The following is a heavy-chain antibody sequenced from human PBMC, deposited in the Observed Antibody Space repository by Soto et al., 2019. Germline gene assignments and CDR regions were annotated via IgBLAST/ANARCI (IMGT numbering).Heavy chain of an antibody. J-gene: IGHJ6*02. Sequence: PGESLKISCKGSGYSFTSYWIAWVRQLPGKGLEFMGIIYPGDSDTRYSPSFQGQVTISADKSLTTAYLQWSSLKASDTAIYYCARHRIVGPLPRGMDVWGQGTTVTVSS. CDR2: IYPGDSDT. D-gene: IGHD1-26*01. V-gene: IGHV5-51*01. CDR3: ARHRIVGPLPRGMDV. CDR1: GYSFTSYW.